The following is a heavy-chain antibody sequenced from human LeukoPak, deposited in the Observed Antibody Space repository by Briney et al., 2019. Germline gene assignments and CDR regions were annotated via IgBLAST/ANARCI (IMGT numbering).Heavy chain of an antibody. V-gene: IGHV1-69*05. CDR3: ARGPLIPGIAAAGYDY. J-gene: IGHJ4*02. CDR2: IIPIFGTA. CDR1: GGTFSSYA. D-gene: IGHD6-13*01. Sequence: ASVKVSCKASGGTFSSYAISWGRQAPGQGLEWMGGIIPIFGTANYAQKFQGRVTITTDESTSTAYMELSSLRSEDTAVYYCARGPLIPGIAAAGYDYWGQGTLVTVSS.